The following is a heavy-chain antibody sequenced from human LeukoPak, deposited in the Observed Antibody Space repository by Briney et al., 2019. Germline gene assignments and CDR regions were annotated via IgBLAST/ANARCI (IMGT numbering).Heavy chain of an antibody. CDR2: INAGNGNT. Sequence: GASVKVSCKASGGTFSSDAMHWVRQAPGQRLELMGWINAGNGNTKYSQKFQGRVTITRDTSASTAYMELSSLRSEDTAVYYCARTGVYDSFYGMDVWGQGTTVTVSS. CDR3: ARTGVYDSFYGMDV. D-gene: IGHD3-3*01. J-gene: IGHJ6*02. V-gene: IGHV1-3*01. CDR1: GGTFSSDA.